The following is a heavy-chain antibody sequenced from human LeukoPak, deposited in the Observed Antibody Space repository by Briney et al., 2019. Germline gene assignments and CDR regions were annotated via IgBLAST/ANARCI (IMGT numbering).Heavy chain of an antibody. Sequence: GESLKISCQGSGYGFSSYWIGWVRQMPGKGLEWMGVIFPHDSDTTYSPSFQGQISFSADRSINTAYLQWHSLKASGTAIYYCARRPGGRAGFDLWGQGTLVIVSA. D-gene: IGHD2-15*01. V-gene: IGHV5-51*01. CDR3: ARRPGGRAGFDL. CDR2: IFPHDSDT. J-gene: IGHJ3*01. CDR1: GYGFSSYW.